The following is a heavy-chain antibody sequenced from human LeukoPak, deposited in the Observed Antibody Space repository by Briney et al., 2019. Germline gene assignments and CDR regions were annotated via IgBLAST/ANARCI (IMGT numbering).Heavy chain of an antibody. V-gene: IGHV6-1*01. Sequence: SQTLSLTCAISGECVSSSGSSWNWIRQSPSRGLEWLGRTYYRSKRYYDYAITVQSRIIVAPDTSKKQFSLQLNSVTPEDTAVYYCVRGNYNFDYWGQGTLVTVSS. CDR3: VRGNYNFDY. J-gene: IGHJ4*02. CDR1: GECVSSSGSS. D-gene: IGHD5-24*01. CDR2: TYYRSKRYY.